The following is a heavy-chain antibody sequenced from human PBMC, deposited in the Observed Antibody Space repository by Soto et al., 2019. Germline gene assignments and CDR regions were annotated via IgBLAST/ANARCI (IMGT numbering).Heavy chain of an antibody. D-gene: IGHD6-13*01. CDR3: ATTRGIAVGGSFDH. CDR2: FYSGST. J-gene: IGHJ5*02. CDR1: GASISSRSSY. Sequence: PSETLSLTCIVSGASISSRSSYWVWIRHPPGKGLEWVGTFYSGSTYNNPSLKSRVTISVDTSKNQFSLKLSSVAAEDTAIYYCATTRGIAVGGSFDHWGQGTLVTVSS. V-gene: IGHV4-39*01.